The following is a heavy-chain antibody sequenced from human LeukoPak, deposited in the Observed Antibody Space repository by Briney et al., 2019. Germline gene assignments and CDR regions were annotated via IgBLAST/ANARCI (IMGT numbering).Heavy chain of an antibody. CDR3: AKVYSSGWYGYFDY. D-gene: IGHD6-19*01. J-gene: IGHJ4*02. Sequence: GGSLRLSCAASGFTFSSYAMHWVRQAPGKGLEYVSAISSNGGSTYYANSVKGRFTISRDNSKNTLYLQMNSLRAEDTAVYYCAKVYSSGWYGYFDYWGQGTLVTVSS. V-gene: IGHV3-64*01. CDR2: ISSNGGST. CDR1: GFTFSSYA.